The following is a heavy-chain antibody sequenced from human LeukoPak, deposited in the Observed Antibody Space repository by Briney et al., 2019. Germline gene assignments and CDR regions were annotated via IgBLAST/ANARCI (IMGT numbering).Heavy chain of an antibody. V-gene: IGHV1-69*13. Sequence: GASVKVSCKASGGTFSSYAISWVRQAPGQGLEWMGGIIPIFGTANYAQKFQGRVTITADESTSTAYMELSSLRSEDTAVYYCAGYYYGSGSYVPMYYYYYYMDVWGKGTTVTISS. J-gene: IGHJ6*03. CDR1: GGTFSSYA. CDR2: IIPIFGTA. CDR3: AGYYYGSGSYVPMYYYYYYMDV. D-gene: IGHD3-10*01.